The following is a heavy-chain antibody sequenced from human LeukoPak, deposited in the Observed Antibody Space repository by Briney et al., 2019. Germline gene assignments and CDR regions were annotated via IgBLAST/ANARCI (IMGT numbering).Heavy chain of an antibody. CDR2: ISGSGGST. CDR3: AKNPSPYTFGGVIHVDY. J-gene: IGHJ4*02. V-gene: IGHV3-23*01. D-gene: IGHD3-16*01. CDR1: GFTFSSYA. Sequence: PGGSLRLSCAASGFTFSSYAMSWVRQAPGKGLEWVSAISGSGGSTYYADSVKGRFTISRDNSKNTLYLQMNSLRAEDTAVYYCAKNPSPYTFGGVIHVDYWGQGTLVTVSS.